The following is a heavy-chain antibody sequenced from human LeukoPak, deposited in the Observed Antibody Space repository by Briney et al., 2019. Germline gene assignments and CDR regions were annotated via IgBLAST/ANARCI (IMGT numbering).Heavy chain of an antibody. V-gene: IGHV4-4*07. D-gene: IGHD5-12*01. CDR2: IYSSGST. J-gene: IGHJ4*02. Sequence: PSETLSLTCTVSGGSINNYYWSWIRQPAGKGLEWIGRIYSSGSTSYNPSLKSRVTISIDTSKNQFSLSVTAVTAADTAVYYCARDPLVAAYGYWGQGTLVTVSS. CDR3: ARDPLVAAYGY. CDR1: GGSINNYY.